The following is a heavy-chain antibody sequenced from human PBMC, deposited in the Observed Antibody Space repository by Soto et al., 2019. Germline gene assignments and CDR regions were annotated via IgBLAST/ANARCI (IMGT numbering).Heavy chain of an antibody. J-gene: IGHJ4*02. D-gene: IGHD2-2*01. Sequence: QVQLVQSGAEVKKPGASVKVSCKASGYTFTNYGISWVRQAPGQWLEWMGWISAYTGNTDYAQKLQGRVTMTTDTSTSTAYMELRSLRSDDTAVYYCARVGAYCVSTSCHDYWGQGTLVTVSS. CDR2: ISAYTGNT. V-gene: IGHV1-18*01. CDR3: ARVGAYCVSTSCHDY. CDR1: GYTFTNYG.